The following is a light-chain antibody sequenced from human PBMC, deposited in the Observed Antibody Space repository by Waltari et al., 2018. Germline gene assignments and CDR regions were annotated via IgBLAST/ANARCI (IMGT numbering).Light chain of an antibody. CDR3: NSRDSSGNHPVV. CDR2: GKN. CDR1: SLRSYY. Sequence: SSELTQDPAVSVALGQTVRITCQGDSLRSYYASWYQQKPGKAPVIVIYGKNNRPSGLPDRFSGSSAGNTASLAMTWAQARDEADYYCNSRDSSGNHPVVFGGGTKLTVL. J-gene: IGLJ2*01. V-gene: IGLV3-19*01.